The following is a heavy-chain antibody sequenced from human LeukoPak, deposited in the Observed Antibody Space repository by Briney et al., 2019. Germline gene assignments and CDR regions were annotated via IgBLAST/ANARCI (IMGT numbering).Heavy chain of an antibody. Sequence: PGGSLRLSCAASGFTFSSYAMHWVRQAPGKGLEWVAVISYDGSNKYYADSVKGRFTISRDNSKNTLYLQMNSLRAEDTAVYYCARGRDYGDYVDYWGQGTLVNVSS. J-gene: IGHJ4*02. CDR1: GFTFSSYA. CDR2: ISYDGSNK. V-gene: IGHV3-30-3*01. D-gene: IGHD4-17*01. CDR3: ARGRDYGDYVDY.